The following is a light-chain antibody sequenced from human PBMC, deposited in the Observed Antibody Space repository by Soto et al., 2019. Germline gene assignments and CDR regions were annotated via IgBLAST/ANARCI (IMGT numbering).Light chain of an antibody. CDR2: EVS. V-gene: IGLV2-8*01. CDR3: SSYTSFSTYV. CDR1: SSDIGGYNY. Sequence: QSALTQPPSASGSPGQSVTISCTGTSSDIGGYNYISWYQHHPGKAPKLMIYEVSQRPSGVPDRFSGSKSGNTASLTVSGLQAEDEADYYCSSYTSFSTYVFGTGTKLTVL. J-gene: IGLJ1*01.